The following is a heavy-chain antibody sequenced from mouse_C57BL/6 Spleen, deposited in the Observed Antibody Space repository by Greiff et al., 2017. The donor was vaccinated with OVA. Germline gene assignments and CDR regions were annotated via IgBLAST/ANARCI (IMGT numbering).Heavy chain of an antibody. CDR1: GYTFTSYW. J-gene: IGHJ1*03. Sequence: VQLQQPGAELVMPGASVKLSCKASGYTFTSYWMHWVKQRPGQGLEWIGEIDPSDSYTNYNQKFKGKSTLTVDKSSSTAYMQLSSLISEDSAVYYCARDGYFDVWGTGTTVTVSS. CDR2: IDPSDSYT. CDR3: ARDGYFDV. D-gene: IGHD1-1*01. V-gene: IGHV1-69*01.